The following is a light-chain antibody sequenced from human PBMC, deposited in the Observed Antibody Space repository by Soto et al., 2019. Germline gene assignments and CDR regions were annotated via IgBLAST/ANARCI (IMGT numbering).Light chain of an antibody. V-gene: IGKV3-20*01. CDR1: QSVSSK. CDR2: GAS. Sequence: EIVMTQSPATLSVSPGERATLSCRASQSVSSKLAWFQQKPGQAPSLLIYGASSRATGIPDRFSGSGSGTDFTLTISRLEPEDFAVYYCQQYGSSPRTFGQGTKVDI. CDR3: QQYGSSPRT. J-gene: IGKJ1*01.